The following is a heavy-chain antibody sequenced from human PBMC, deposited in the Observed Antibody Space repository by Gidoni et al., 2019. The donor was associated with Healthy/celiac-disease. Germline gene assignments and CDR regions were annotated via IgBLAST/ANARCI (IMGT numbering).Heavy chain of an antibody. J-gene: IGHJ6*02. V-gene: IGHV4-39*01. D-gene: IGHD2-2*02. CDR1: GGSISSSSYY. CDR2: IDYRGST. CDR3: ARHGCSSTSCYRYYYYGMDV. Sequence: QLQLQESGPGLVKPSETLSLTCTVSGGSISSSSYYWGWIRQPPGKGLEWIGSIDYRGSTYYNPSLKSRVTISVDTSKNQFSLKLSSVTAADTAVYYCARHGCSSTSCYRYYYYGMDVWGQGTTVTVSS.